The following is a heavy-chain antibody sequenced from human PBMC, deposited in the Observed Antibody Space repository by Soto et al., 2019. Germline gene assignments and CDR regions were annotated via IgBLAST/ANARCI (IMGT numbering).Heavy chain of an antibody. Sequence: QVQLVQSGAEVKKPGASVKVSCKASGYTFTGYYMHWVRQAPGQGLEWMGWINPNSGGTNYAQKFQGRGTMPRDTSLSTAYMELSRLRSDDTAVYYCAREFWMVRGVIEGLDYWGQGTLVTVSS. CDR1: GYTFTGYY. V-gene: IGHV1-2*02. CDR2: INPNSGGT. J-gene: IGHJ4*02. CDR3: AREFWMVRGVIEGLDY. D-gene: IGHD3-10*01.